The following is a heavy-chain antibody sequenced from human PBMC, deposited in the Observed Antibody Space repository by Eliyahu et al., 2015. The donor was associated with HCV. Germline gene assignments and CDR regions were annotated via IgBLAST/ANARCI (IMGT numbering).Heavy chain of an antibody. CDR2: ISYGGSNK. CDR3: ARGSFGRGVPAANGAFDI. D-gene: IGHD2-2*01. CDR1: GFTFGXYA. J-gene: IGHJ3*02. V-gene: IGHV3-30-3*01. Sequence: QVQLLESGGGVVQPGRSLRLXCAASGFTFGXYAMHWVRQAPGKGLEWVAVISYGGSNKYYADSVKGRFTISRDNSKNTLYLQMNSLRAEDTAVYYCARGSFGRGVPAANGAFDIWGQGTMVTVSS.